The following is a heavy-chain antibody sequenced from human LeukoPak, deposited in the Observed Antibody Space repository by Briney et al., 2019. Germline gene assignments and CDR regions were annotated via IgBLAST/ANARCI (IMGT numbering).Heavy chain of an antibody. D-gene: IGHD2-15*01. V-gene: IGHV1-69*01. CDR3: ARDEYCSGTSCYSRGNWFDP. J-gene: IGHJ5*02. CDR2: VIPIIGTA. CDR1: GGTFSTYA. Sequence: SVKVSCKPSGGTFSTYAINWVRQAPGQGLEWMGWVIPIIGTANYAQKFQGRVTITADEFLSTAYMELSSLRSEDTAVYFCARDEYCSGTSCYSRGNWFDPWGQGTLVTVSS.